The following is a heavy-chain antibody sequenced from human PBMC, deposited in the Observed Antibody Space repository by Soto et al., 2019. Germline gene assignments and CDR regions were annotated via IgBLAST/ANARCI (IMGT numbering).Heavy chain of an antibody. CDR1: GFTFTNYW. CDR3: ARTQYMPDDVFDV. D-gene: IGHD1-1*01. V-gene: IGHV3-74*01. Sequence: GGSLRLSCAGCGFTFTNYWIQWVRQAPWKGLVWVSRINSDGSSTSHADSVKGRFTISRDNAKNTLYLQMSSLRAEDTAVYYCARTQYMPDDVFDVWGRRIVVPV. CDR2: INSDGSST. J-gene: IGHJ3*01.